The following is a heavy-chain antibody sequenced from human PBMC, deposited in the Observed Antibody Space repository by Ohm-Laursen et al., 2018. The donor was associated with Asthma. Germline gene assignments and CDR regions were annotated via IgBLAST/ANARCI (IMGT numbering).Heavy chain of an antibody. Sequence: SLRLSCAASGFTFSSYGMHWGRQAPGKGLEWVAVISYDGSNKYYADSVKGRFTISRDNSKNTLYLQMNSLRAEDTAVYYCAKDDGYSRSMDVWGQGTTVTVSS. CDR1: GFTFSSYG. D-gene: IGHD6-13*01. CDR2: ISYDGSNK. J-gene: IGHJ6*02. V-gene: IGHV3-30*18. CDR3: AKDDGYSRSMDV.